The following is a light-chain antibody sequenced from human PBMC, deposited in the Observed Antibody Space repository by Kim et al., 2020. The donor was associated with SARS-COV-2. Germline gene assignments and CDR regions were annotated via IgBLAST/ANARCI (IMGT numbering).Light chain of an antibody. V-gene: IGLV3-19*01. CDR1: ILRNYY. Sequence: ALGQTVRITCQGDILRNYYASWYQQKPGQAPVFVIYGENNRPSGIPDRFSGSFSGNTASLTITGAQAEDEADYYCNCRDSSGNHLVFGGGTQLTVL. J-gene: IGLJ2*01. CDR2: GEN. CDR3: NCRDSSGNHLV.